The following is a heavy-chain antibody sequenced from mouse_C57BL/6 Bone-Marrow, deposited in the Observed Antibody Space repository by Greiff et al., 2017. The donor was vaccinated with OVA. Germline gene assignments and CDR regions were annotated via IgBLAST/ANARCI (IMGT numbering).Heavy chain of an antibody. V-gene: IGHV5-6*01. CDR2: ISSGGSYT. D-gene: IGHD1-1*01. Sequence: EVKLMESGGDLVKPGGSLTLSCAASGFTFSSYGMSWVRQTPDKRLEWVATISSGGSYTYYPDSVKGRFTISRDNAKNTLYLQMSSLKSEDTAMYYCARPLISTVVPRFAYWGQGTLVTVSA. CDR3: ARPLISTVVPRFAY. J-gene: IGHJ3*01. CDR1: GFTFSSYG.